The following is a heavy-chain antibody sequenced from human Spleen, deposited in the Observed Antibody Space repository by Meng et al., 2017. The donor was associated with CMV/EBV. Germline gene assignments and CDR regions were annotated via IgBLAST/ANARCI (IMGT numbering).Heavy chain of an antibody. CDR3: ARGDIVATVGLWFDP. Sequence: VVSVGSSNYYWGWIRQPPGKGLEWIGTIYYSGSTFYNPSLKSRVTMSGDTSKNQISLKLRSVTAADAAVYHCARGDIVATVGLWFDPWGQGTLVTVSS. CDR2: IYYSGST. V-gene: IGHV4-39*07. D-gene: IGHD5-12*01. J-gene: IGHJ5*02. CDR1: VVSVGSSNYY.